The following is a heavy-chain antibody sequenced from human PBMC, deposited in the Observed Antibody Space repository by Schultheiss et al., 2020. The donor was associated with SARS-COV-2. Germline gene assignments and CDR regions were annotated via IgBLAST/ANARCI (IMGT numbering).Heavy chain of an antibody. D-gene: IGHD3-22*01. CDR3: ARARTYYYDSKAFDI. CDR2: IYYSGST. CDR1: GGSVSSGSYY. Sequence: SETLSLTCTVSGGSVSSGSYYWSWIRQPPGKGLEWIGYIYYSGSTYYNPSLKSLVTISVDTSKNQFSLKLSSVTAADTAVYYCARARTYYYDSKAFDIWGQGTMVTVSS. J-gene: IGHJ3*02. V-gene: IGHV4-61*01.